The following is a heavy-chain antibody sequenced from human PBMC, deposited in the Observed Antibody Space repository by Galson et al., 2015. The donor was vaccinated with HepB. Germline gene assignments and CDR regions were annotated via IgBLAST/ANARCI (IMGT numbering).Heavy chain of an antibody. CDR1: EFTFNNYA. V-gene: IGHV3-30-3*02. Sequence: SLRLSCAASEFTFNNYAVHWVRQAPGKGLEWVAVISYDGSNKYYADSVKGRFTISRDNSRNTLYLQMSGLRAEDTALYYCVKDLFAGQSDYWGQGTLVTVSS. CDR3: VKDLFAGQSDY. CDR2: ISYDGSNK. D-gene: IGHD2-21*01. J-gene: IGHJ4*02.